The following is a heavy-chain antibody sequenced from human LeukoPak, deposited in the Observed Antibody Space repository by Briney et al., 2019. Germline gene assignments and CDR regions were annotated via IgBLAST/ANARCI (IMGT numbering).Heavy chain of an antibody. D-gene: IGHD5-18*01. CDR3: AKRRGDNYGPTDY. Sequence: RAGGSLRLSCAASGFTFSSYWMHWVRQAPGKGLVWVSRINSDGSSTSYADSVKGRFTISRDNAKNTLYLQMNSLRAEDTAIYYCAKRRGDNYGPTDYWGQGTLVTVSS. J-gene: IGHJ4*02. CDR1: GFTFSSYW. CDR2: INSDGSST. V-gene: IGHV3-74*01.